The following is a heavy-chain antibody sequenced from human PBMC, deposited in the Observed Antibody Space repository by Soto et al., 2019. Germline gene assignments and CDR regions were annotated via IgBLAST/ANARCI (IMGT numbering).Heavy chain of an antibody. CDR3: ARSGSQISGDENFDY. D-gene: IGHD5-12*01. V-gene: IGHV1-18*01. J-gene: IGHJ4*02. Sequence: QVQLVQSGAEVKKPGASVRVTCKASGYTFTSYGISWVRQAPGQGLEWMGWISAYNGNTNYTQRVRGRVTMTTDTSTKTAYMEVRSLRSDDTAVYSCARSGSQISGDENFDYWGQGTLVTVSS. CDR1: GYTFTSYG. CDR2: ISAYNGNT.